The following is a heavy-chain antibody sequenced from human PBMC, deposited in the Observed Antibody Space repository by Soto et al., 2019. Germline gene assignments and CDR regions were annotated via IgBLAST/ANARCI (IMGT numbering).Heavy chain of an antibody. V-gene: IGHV3-72*01. J-gene: IGHJ4*02. CDR1: GFTFSDHY. Sequence: EVQLVESGGGLVQPGGSLRLSCAASGFTFSDHYMDWVRQAPGKGLEWVGRTRNKANSYTTEYAASVKGRFTISRDDSKNSLYLQMNSLKTEDTAVYYCTVPLGVGATTLMDYWGQGTLVTVSS. D-gene: IGHD1-26*01. CDR2: TRNKANSYTT. CDR3: TVPLGVGATTLMDY.